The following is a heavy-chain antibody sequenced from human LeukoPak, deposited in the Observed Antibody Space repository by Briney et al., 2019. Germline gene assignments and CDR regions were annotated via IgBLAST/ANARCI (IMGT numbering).Heavy chain of an antibody. CDR1: GFTFSSYG. CDR2: ISYDGSNK. D-gene: IGHD4-17*01. J-gene: IGHJ6*02. V-gene: IGHV3-30*18. Sequence: GGSLRLSCAASGFTFSSYGMHWVRQAPGKGLEWVAVISYDGSNKYYADSVKGRFTISRDNSKNTLYLQMNSLRAEDTAVYYCAKDPLGDISYGTDVWGQGTTVTVSS. CDR3: AKDPLGDISYGTDV.